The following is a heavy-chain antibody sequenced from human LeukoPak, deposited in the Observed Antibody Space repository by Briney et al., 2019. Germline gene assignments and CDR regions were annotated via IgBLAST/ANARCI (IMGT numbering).Heavy chain of an antibody. D-gene: IGHD1-26*01. CDR1: GGSISSYY. CDR2: IYYSGST. J-gene: IGHJ4*02. CDR3: ARGGWGSFDY. Sequence: SETLSLTCTASGGSISSYYWSWLRQPPGKGLEWIGYIYYSGSTNYNPSLKSRVTISLDTSKNQFSLKLISVTAADTAVYYCARGGWGSFDYWGQGTLVTVSS. V-gene: IGHV4-59*13.